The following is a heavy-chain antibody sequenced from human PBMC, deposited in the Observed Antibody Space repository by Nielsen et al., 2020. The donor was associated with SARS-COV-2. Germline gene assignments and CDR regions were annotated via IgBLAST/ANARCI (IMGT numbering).Heavy chain of an antibody. CDR1: GYTFTSFA. V-gene: IGHV1-3*01. Sequence: ASVKVSCKTSGYTFTSFAIHWARQAPGQRREWMGWINADNSNTRYSQEFQGRVTLNRDTSASTAYMELSSLRSEDTAVYYCARDRQKRFDFWGQGTLVTVSS. CDR3: ARDRQKRFDF. J-gene: IGHJ4*02. CDR2: INADNSNT.